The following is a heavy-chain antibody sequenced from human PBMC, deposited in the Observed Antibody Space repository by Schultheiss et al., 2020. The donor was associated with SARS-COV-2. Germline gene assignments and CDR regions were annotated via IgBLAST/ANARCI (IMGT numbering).Heavy chain of an antibody. Sequence: GGSLRLSCAASGFTFSIYGMHWVRQAPGKGLEWVAVISYDGSNKYYADSVKGRFTISRDNSKNTLYLQMNSLRAEDTAVYYCAKDFRARPVSNYYYYYGMDVWGQGTTVTVSS. D-gene: IGHD6-6*01. J-gene: IGHJ6*02. CDR2: ISYDGSNK. CDR3: AKDFRARPVSNYYYYYGMDV. CDR1: GFTFSIYG. V-gene: IGHV3-30*18.